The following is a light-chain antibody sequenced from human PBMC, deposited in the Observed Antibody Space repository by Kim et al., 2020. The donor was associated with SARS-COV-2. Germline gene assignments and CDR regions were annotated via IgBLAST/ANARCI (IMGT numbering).Light chain of an antibody. V-gene: IGLV3-19*01. CDR1: SLRKYY. CDR2: GKD. J-gene: IGLJ2*01. CDR3: KSRDSRGKVV. Sequence: SSELTQDPAVSVALGQTVRITCQGDSLRKYYATWYQQKARQAPVLVFYGKDKRRSGVPDRFSGSTSGNTASLTITGAQAVDEADYYCKSRDSRGKVVFGG.